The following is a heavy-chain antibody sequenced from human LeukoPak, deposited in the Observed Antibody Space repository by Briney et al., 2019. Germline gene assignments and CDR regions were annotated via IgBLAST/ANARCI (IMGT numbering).Heavy chain of an antibody. V-gene: IGHV3-74*01. J-gene: IGHJ4*02. Sequence: PGGSLRLSCVASDFGSHHMHWVRQAPGKGLVWVSRVSTDGIGTAYADSVKGRFTTSRDNAKNTVYLQMNSLRAEDTAVYYCARGGYSSGLDYWGQGTLVTVSS. CDR3: ARGGYSSGLDY. CDR1: DFGSHH. CDR2: VSTDGIGT. D-gene: IGHD6-19*01.